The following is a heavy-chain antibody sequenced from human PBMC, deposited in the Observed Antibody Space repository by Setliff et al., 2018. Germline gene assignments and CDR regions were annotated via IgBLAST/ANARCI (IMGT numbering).Heavy chain of an antibody. J-gene: IGHJ4*02. CDR1: GGSITSGSNY. V-gene: IGHV4-61*09. D-gene: IGHD3-10*01. Sequence: SETLSLTCTVSGGSITSGSNYWSWIRQPAGRGLEWMGHIDPSGNTNYHPSLRSRVTISRDTSKNQFSLKLTSVTAADTAVHFCARSLSSGSYWNPRPFYSDSWGQGTLVTVSS. CDR2: IDPSGNT. CDR3: ARSLSSGSYWNPRPFYSDS.